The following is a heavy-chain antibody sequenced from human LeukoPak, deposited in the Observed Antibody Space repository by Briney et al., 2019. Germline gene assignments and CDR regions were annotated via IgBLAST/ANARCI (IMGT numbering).Heavy chain of an antibody. Sequence: SETLSLTCTVSGGSISSYYWSWIRQPPGKGLEWIGYIYYSGSTNYNPSLKSRVTISVDTSKNQFPLKLSSVTAADTAVYYCARVGAATYGMDVWGQGTTVTVSS. V-gene: IGHV4-59*01. CDR3: ARVGAATYGMDV. CDR2: IYYSGST. J-gene: IGHJ6*02. D-gene: IGHD6-13*01. CDR1: GGSISSYY.